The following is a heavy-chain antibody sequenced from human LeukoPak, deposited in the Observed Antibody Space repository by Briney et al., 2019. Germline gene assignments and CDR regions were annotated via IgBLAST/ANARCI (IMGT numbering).Heavy chain of an antibody. CDR2: IYYSGST. J-gene: IGHJ3*02. CDR1: GGSISCRGYY. V-gene: IGHV4-39*01. CDR3: AIAKHGDYFDAFDI. D-gene: IGHD4-17*01. Sequence: SETLSLACTVSGGSISCRGYYWGWVRQPPGKGLEWIGSIYYSGSTSYNPSLKSRVTISVDTSKNQFSLGLTSVTAPDTAVYYCAIAKHGDYFDAFDIWGQGTMVTVSS.